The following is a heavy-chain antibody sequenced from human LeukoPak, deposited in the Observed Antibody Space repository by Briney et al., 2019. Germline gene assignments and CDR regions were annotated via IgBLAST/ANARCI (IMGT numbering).Heavy chain of an antibody. Sequence: ASVKVSCKASEYTFTSYDINWVRQATGQGLEWMGWMNPNSGNTGYAQKFQGRVTITTDESTSTAYMELSSLRSEDTAVYYCAREGSRGGGQQLALDYWGQGTLVTVSS. J-gene: IGHJ4*02. CDR3: AREGSRGGGQQLALDY. D-gene: IGHD6-13*01. V-gene: IGHV1-8*01. CDR1: EYTFTSYD. CDR2: MNPNSGNT.